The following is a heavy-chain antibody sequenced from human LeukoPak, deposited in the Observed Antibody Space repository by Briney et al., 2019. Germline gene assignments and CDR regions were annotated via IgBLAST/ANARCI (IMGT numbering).Heavy chain of an antibody. CDR2: IYPGDSDT. Sequence: GESLKISCKVSGYSFTTYWIGWVRQMPGKGLEWMGIIYPGDSDTKYSPSFQGQVIISADKSISTAYLQWSSLKASDTAMYYCARQSGVAAAGRKRFNWFDPWGQGTLVTVSS. CDR1: GYSFTTYW. D-gene: IGHD6-13*01. V-gene: IGHV5-51*01. CDR3: ARQSGVAAAGRKRFNWFDP. J-gene: IGHJ5*02.